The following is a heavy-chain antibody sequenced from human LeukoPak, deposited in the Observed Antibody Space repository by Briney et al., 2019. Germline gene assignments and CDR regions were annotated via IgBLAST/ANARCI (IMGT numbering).Heavy chain of an antibody. J-gene: IGHJ6*02. CDR3: AKHWDV. Sequence: GGSLRLSCAASGFTFSNYAMHWVRQAPGKGLEWVSSIGATGSDTYYADSVKGRFTISRDNSKNTLYLQMNTLRAEDTAIYYCAKHWDVWGQGTTVTVSS. CDR1: GFTFSNYA. V-gene: IGHV3-23*01. CDR2: IGATGSDT.